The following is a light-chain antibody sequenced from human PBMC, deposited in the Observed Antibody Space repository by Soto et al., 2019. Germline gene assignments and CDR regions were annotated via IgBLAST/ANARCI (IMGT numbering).Light chain of an antibody. Sequence: DIQMTQSPSSLSASVGDRVTITCQASQDISNYLNWYQQKPGKAPKLLIYDASNLETGVPSRFSGSGSCTDFTFTISSLQPEEIATYDCQQYDNLPLTFGGGTKVEIK. CDR3: QQYDNLPLT. V-gene: IGKV1-33*01. CDR2: DAS. J-gene: IGKJ4*01. CDR1: QDISNY.